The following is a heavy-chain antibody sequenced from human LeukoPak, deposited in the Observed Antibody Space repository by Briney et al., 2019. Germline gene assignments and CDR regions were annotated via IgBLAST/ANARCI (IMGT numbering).Heavy chain of an antibody. Sequence: ASVKVSCKASGGTFSSYAISWVRQAPGQGLEWMGGIIPIFGTANYAQKFQGRVTITADESTSTAYMGLSSLRSEDTAVYYCARDYGGYDALDYWGQGTLVTVSS. V-gene: IGHV1-69*13. J-gene: IGHJ4*02. D-gene: IGHD5-12*01. CDR2: IIPIFGTA. CDR3: ARDYGGYDALDY. CDR1: GGTFSSYA.